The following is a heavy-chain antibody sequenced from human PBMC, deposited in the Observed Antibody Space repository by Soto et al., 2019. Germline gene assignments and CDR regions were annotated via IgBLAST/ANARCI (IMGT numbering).Heavy chain of an antibody. D-gene: IGHD5-12*01. Sequence: EVQLVESGGGLVKPGGSLRLSCAASGFTFSTYNMNWVRQAPGKGLEWVASISSTSVYMYYANSLKGRFTISRANAKSSLYLQVNNLRAEDTAVYYCARGWLRDPWMYWGQGTLVTVSS. J-gene: IGHJ4*02. CDR2: ISSTSVYM. CDR3: ARGWLRDPWMY. CDR1: GFTFSTYN. V-gene: IGHV3-21*01.